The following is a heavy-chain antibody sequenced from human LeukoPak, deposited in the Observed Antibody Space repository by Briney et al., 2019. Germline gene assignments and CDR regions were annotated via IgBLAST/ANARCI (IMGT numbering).Heavy chain of an antibody. V-gene: IGHV1-18*01. CDR3: ARVYSTNYYGSGDRPFLFDY. Sequence: ASVKVSCKASGYTFTSYGFSWVRQARGQGLEWMGWIRTYYGNTNYAQKLQDRVTMTTDTSTSTAYMELTSLRSDDTAVYYCARVYSTNYYGSGDRPFLFDYWGQGTVVTVSS. D-gene: IGHD3-10*01. CDR1: GYTFTSYG. CDR2: IRTYYGNT. J-gene: IGHJ4*02.